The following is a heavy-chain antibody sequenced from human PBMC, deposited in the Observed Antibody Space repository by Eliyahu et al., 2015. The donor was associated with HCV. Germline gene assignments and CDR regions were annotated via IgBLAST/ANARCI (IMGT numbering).Heavy chain of an antibody. D-gene: IGHD3-10*01. CDR2: IIPLFGAP. CDR3: HVGFGELFGLRFDY. Sequence: QVQLVQSGAEVKKPGSSVKVSCKPSGDTFNSYTLSWVRQAPGQGLEXLGGIIPLFGAPTYAQRFQGRXTFTADKSTNTVYMDLSDLRSEDTAVYYCHVGFGELFGLRFDYWGQGTLVTVS. V-gene: IGHV1-69*06. J-gene: IGHJ4*02. CDR1: GDTFNSYT.